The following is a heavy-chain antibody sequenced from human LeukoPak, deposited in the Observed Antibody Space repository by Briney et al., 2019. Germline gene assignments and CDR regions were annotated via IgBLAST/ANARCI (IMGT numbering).Heavy chain of an antibody. Sequence: ASVKVSCKASGYTFTGYYMHWVRQAPGQGLEWMGRINPNSGGTNYAQKFQGRVTMTRDTSISTAYMELSRLRSGDTAVYYCARDGGGGGIADYWGQGTLVTVSS. CDR3: ARDGGGGGIADY. V-gene: IGHV1-2*06. D-gene: IGHD2-21*01. CDR2: INPNSGGT. CDR1: GYTFTGYY. J-gene: IGHJ4*02.